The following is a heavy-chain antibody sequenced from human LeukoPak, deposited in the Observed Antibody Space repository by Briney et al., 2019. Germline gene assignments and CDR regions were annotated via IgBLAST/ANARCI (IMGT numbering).Heavy chain of an antibody. CDR3: VKTLISVAGTGAFDI. CDR1: GFTFSSYA. Sequence: GGCRRLSCSASGFTFSSYAMHWVRQAPGKGLEYVSVISSNGGSTYYADSVKGRFTISRDNSKNTLYLQMSSLRAEDTAVYYCVKTLISVAGTGAFDIWGQGPMVSVP. V-gene: IGHV3-64D*09. CDR2: ISSNGGST. J-gene: IGHJ3*02. D-gene: IGHD6-19*01.